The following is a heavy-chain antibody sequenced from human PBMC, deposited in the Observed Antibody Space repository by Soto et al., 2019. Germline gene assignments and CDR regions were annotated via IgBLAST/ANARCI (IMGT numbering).Heavy chain of an antibody. CDR2: IIPIFGTA. D-gene: IGHD4-4*01. CDR3: ARGWTVTTQNWFDP. Sequence: ASVKVSCQASGGTFSSYAISWVRQAPGQGLEWMGGIIPIFGTANYAQKFQGRVTITADESTSTAYMELSSLRSEDTAVYYCARGWTVTTQNWFDPWGQGTLVTVAS. CDR1: GGTFSSYA. V-gene: IGHV1-69*13. J-gene: IGHJ5*02.